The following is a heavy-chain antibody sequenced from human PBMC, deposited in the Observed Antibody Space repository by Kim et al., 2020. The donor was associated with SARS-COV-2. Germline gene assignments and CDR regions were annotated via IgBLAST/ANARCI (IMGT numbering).Heavy chain of an antibody. CDR3: ARAQSGYYKLEYYFDY. Sequence: GGSLRLSCAASGFTFSSYDMHWVRQATGKGLEWVSAIGTAGDTYYPGSVKGRFTISRENAKNSLYLQMNSLRAGDTAVYYCARAQSGYYKLEYYFDYWGQGTLVTVSS. CDR2: IGTAGDT. J-gene: IGHJ4*02. D-gene: IGHD3-3*01. V-gene: IGHV3-13*04. CDR1: GFTFSSYD.